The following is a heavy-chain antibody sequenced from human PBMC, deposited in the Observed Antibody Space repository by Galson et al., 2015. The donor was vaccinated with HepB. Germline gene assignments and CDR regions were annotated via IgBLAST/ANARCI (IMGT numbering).Heavy chain of an antibody. J-gene: IGHJ4*02. D-gene: IGHD3-10*01. Sequence: SLRLSCAASGFTFSSYGMHWVRQAPGKGLEWVAVISPDGGNNFYADSVKGRFTISRDNSKNTLYLQMNSLRTEDTAVYYCVKDPQYDIGVIAHWGQGTLVTVSS. CDR3: VKDPQYDIGVIAH. CDR1: GFTFSSYG. V-gene: IGHV3-30*18. CDR2: ISPDGGNN.